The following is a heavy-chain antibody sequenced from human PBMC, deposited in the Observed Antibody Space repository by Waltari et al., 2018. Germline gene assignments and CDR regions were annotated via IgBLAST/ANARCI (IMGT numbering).Heavy chain of an antibody. CDR2: IYYSGNA. Sequence: QLQLPESGPGLVKPSETLSLTCTVPGGSISSSGYFWGWIRQPPGKGREWIGSIYYSGNAYYDPSLESRLTISVDTSTNHFSLKLSSVTAADTAVYYCAGPRVGAGGSWFDPWGQGILVTVSS. D-gene: IGHD1-26*01. CDR3: AGPRVGAGGSWFDP. V-gene: IGHV4-39*07. J-gene: IGHJ5*02. CDR1: GGSISSSGYF.